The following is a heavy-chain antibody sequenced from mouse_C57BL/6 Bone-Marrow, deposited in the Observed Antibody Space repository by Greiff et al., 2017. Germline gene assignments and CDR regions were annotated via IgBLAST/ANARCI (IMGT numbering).Heavy chain of an antibody. CDR1: GYTFTSYW. V-gene: IGHV1-74*01. Sequence: QVQLKQPGAELVKPGASVKVSCKASGYTFTSYWMHWVKQRPGQGLEWIGRIHPSDSDTNYNQKFKGKATLTVDKSSSTAYMQLSSLTSEDSAVYYWAIDVSSSYYAMDYWGQGTSVTVSS. CDR2: IHPSDSDT. J-gene: IGHJ4*01. D-gene: IGHD1-1*01. CDR3: AIDVSSSYYAMDY.